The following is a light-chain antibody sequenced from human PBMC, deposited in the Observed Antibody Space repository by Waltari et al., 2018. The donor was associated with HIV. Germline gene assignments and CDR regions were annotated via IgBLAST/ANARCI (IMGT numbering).Light chain of an antibody. CDR3: NSRDYSGRRYV. Sequence: SSELTQDPAVSVALGQTIRITCQGDNLRNYFASWYQRRPGQAPLRVIYGAGNRPSGIPDRFSGSSSGNTASLTITGAQAEDEADYFCNSRDYSGRRYVFGPGTRVSVL. CDR2: GAG. J-gene: IGLJ1*01. V-gene: IGLV3-19*01. CDR1: NLRNYF.